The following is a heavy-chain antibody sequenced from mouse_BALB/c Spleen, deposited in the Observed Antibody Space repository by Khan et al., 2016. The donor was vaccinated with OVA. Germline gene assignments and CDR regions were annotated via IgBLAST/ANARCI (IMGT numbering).Heavy chain of an antibody. CDR3: ARSIMAN. J-gene: IGHJ2*01. CDR1: GYSITSDYA. V-gene: IGHV3-2*02. CDR2: ISYSGST. Sequence: EVQLKESGPGLVKPSQSLSLTCTVTGYSITSDYAWNWIRQFPGNKLEWMGYISYSGSTSYNPSLKSRISITRDTSKNQFFLQLNSVTTKDTATYYCARSIMANWGQGTTLTVSS.